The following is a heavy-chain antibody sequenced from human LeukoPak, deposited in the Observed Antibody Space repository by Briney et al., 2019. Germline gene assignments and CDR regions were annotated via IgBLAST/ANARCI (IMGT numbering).Heavy chain of an antibody. V-gene: IGHV4-59*08. Sequence: PSETLSLTCTVSGGSISSYYWSWIRQPPGKGLEWIGYIYYSGSTNYNPSLKSRVTISVDTSKNQFSLKLSSVTAADTAVYYCARHSNYYDSSGYYYSGGDAFDIWGQGTMVTVSS. CDR3: ARHSNYYDSSGYYYSGGDAFDI. CDR2: IYYSGST. J-gene: IGHJ3*02. D-gene: IGHD3-22*01. CDR1: GGSISSYY.